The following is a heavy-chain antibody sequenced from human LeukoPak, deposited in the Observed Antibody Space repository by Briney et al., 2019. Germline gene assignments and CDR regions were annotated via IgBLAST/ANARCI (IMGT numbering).Heavy chain of an antibody. J-gene: IGHJ5*02. V-gene: IGHV3-30*02. CDR1: GFTFSSYG. Sequence: GGSLRLSCAASGFTFSSYGMHWVRQAPGKGLEWVAFIRYDGSNKYYADSVKGRFTISRDNSKNTLYLQMNSLRAEDTAVYYCAKAAELERRRQRNWFDPWGQGTLVTVSS. CDR3: AKAAELERRRQRNWFDP. D-gene: IGHD1-1*01. CDR2: IRYDGSNK.